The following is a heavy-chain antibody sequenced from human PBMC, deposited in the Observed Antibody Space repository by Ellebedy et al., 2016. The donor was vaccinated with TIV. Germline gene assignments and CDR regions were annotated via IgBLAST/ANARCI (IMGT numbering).Heavy chain of an antibody. J-gene: IGHJ5*02. CDR2: IKQDGSEK. CDR1: GFTFSSYW. CDR3: AAVRIQIWFPKWFDP. Sequence: GGSLRLSCAASGFTFSSYWMSWVRQAPGKGLEWVANIKQDGSEKYYVDSVKGRFTISRDNSKNTLYLQMNSLRAEDTAVYYCAAVRIQIWFPKWFDPWGQGTLVTVSS. V-gene: IGHV3-7*03. D-gene: IGHD5-18*01.